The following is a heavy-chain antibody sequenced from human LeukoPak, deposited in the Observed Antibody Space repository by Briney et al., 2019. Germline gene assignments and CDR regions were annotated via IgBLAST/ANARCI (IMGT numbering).Heavy chain of an antibody. D-gene: IGHD3-22*01. Sequence: GRSLRLSCAASAFTFSNHAMHWVRQALGKGLEWVAVISYDGSNKYYADSVKGRFTISRDNSKNTLYLQMNSLRAEDTAVYYCARDGDYYDSSGYSDYWGQGTLVTVSS. V-gene: IGHV3-30-3*01. CDR3: ARDGDYYDSSGYSDY. CDR2: ISYDGSNK. CDR1: AFTFSNHA. J-gene: IGHJ4*02.